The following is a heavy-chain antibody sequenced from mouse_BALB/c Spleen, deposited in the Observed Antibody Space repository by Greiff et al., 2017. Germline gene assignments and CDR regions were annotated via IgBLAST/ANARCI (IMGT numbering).Heavy chain of an antibody. D-gene: IGHD1-2*01. V-gene: IGHV14-4*02. Sequence: EVQLQQSGAELVRSGASVKLSCTASGFNIKDYYMHWVKQRPEQGLEWIGWIDPENGDTEYAPKFQGKATMTADTSSNTAYLQLSSLTSEDTAVYYCKNWNSLRRRDYWGQGTTLTVSA. CDR1: GFNIKDYY. CDR2: IDPENGDT. CDR3: KNWNSLRRRDY. J-gene: IGHJ2*01.